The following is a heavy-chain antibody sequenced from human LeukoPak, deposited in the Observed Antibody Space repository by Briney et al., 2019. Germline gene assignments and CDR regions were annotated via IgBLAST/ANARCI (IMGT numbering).Heavy chain of an antibody. CDR3: ARPTYYYDSSGYDLYYFDY. CDR1: GGTFSSYA. Sequence: GASVKVSCKASGGTFSSYAISWVRQAPGQGLEWMGGIIPIFGTANYAQKFQGRVTITADESTSTAYMELSSLRSEDTAVYYCARPTYYYDSSGYDLYYFDYWGQGTLVTVSS. D-gene: IGHD3-22*01. V-gene: IGHV1-69*13. CDR2: IIPIFGTA. J-gene: IGHJ4*02.